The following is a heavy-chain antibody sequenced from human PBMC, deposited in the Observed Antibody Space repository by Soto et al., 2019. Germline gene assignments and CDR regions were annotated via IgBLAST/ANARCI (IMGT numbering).Heavy chain of an antibody. CDR3: AKAGTSNWPNNWFDP. CDR1: GFTFNNYA. J-gene: IGHJ5*02. Sequence: EVQLLESGGDLVQPGGSLRLSCAASGFTFNNYAMNWVRQAPGKGLEWVSGLTGSGDHTYYADSVGGRFSISRDNSKNTLYLVMNSLRADDTAVYYCAKAGTSNWPNNWFDPWGQGTLVFVSS. V-gene: IGHV3-23*01. D-gene: IGHD2-2*01. CDR2: LTGSGDHT.